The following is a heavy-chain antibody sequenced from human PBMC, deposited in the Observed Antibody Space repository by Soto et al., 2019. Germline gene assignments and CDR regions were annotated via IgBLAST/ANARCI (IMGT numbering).Heavy chain of an antibody. Sequence: GGSLRLSCAASGFTFSSYGMHWVRQAPGKGLEWVAVISYDGSNKYYADSVKGRFTISRDNSKNTLYLQMNSLRAEDTAVYYCAKELEQWVAPAGWFDPWGQGTLVTVSS. CDR3: AKELEQWVAPAGWFDP. D-gene: IGHD6-19*01. CDR2: ISYDGSNK. V-gene: IGHV3-30*18. CDR1: GFTFSSYG. J-gene: IGHJ5*02.